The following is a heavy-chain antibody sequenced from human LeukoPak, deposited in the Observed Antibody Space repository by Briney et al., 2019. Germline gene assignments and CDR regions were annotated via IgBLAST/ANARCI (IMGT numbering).Heavy chain of an antibody. CDR2: IYYRGST. V-gene: IGHV4-59*01. CDR3: ARVVGDGYSDY. J-gene: IGHJ4*02. CDR1: SGSLSDYY. D-gene: IGHD5-24*01. Sequence: SETLSLTCTVSSGSLSDYYWSWIRQPPGKGLEWIGYIYYRGSTEYNPSLESRVAISVDTSKNQFSLKLNSVTAADTAVYYCARVVGDGYSDYWGQGTLVTVSS.